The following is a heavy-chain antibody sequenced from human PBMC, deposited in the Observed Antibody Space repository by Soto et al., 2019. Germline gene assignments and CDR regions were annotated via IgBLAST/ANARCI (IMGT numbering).Heavy chain of an antibody. Sequence: EVQLVESGGGLVQPGGSLRLSCAASGFTFSNYWMHWVRQAPGKGLVWVSRINSDGSRTNYADSVKGRLTISRDNAKNTLYLEKNSLSTEDRAVYYCASGLVEYSSSWYDYWGQGTLVTVSS. V-gene: IGHV3-74*01. D-gene: IGHD6-13*01. J-gene: IGHJ4*02. CDR3: ASGLVEYSSSWYDY. CDR1: GFTFSNYW. CDR2: INSDGSRT.